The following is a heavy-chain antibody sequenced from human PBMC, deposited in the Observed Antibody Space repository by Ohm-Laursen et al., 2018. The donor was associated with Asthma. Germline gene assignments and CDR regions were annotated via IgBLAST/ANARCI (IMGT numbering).Heavy chain of an antibody. Sequence: SLRLSCTATGFTFSPYSMNWVRQAPGKGLEWVSYISKSTRTIKYADSVKGRFTISRDNAKNSLYLQMNSLRAEDTAVYYCARDFGNGDYWGQGTLVTVSS. J-gene: IGHJ4*02. V-gene: IGHV3-48*01. CDR1: GFTFSPYS. D-gene: IGHD4-23*01. CDR2: ISKSTRTI. CDR3: ARDFGNGDY.